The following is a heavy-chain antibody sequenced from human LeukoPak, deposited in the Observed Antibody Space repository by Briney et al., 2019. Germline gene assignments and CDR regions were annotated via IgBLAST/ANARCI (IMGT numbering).Heavy chain of an antibody. CDR1: GFTFTNYW. Sequence: GGSLRLSCAASGFTFTNYWMSWVRQAPGKGLELVANIKQDRSEKYYVDSVKGRFTISRDNAKNSLYLQMNSLRAEDTAVYYCARDPYYYDGDAFDIWGQGTMVTVSS. D-gene: IGHD3-22*01. V-gene: IGHV3-7*01. CDR3: ARDPYYYDGDAFDI. CDR2: IKQDRSEK. J-gene: IGHJ3*02.